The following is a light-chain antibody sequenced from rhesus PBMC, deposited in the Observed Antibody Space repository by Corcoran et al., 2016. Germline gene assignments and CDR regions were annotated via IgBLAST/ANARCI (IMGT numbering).Light chain of an antibody. J-gene: IGLJ1*01. CDR1: SSDIGGYNY. CDR2: EVS. V-gene: IGLV2-32*02. Sequence: QAALTQTRSVSGSAGQSVTISCTGASSDIGGYNYGSWYQQHPGTAPKLMISEVSKRPSGVSDRFSGSKSGNTASLTISGLQAEDEADYYCSSNAGSNTYIFGAGTRLTVL. CDR3: SSNAGSNTYI.